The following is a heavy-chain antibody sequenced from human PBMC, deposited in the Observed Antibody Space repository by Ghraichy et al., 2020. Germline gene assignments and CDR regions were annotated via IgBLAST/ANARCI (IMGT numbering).Heavy chain of an antibody. V-gene: IGHV3-64*04. D-gene: IGHD2-15*01. CDR3: ARVYCIGGRCFFGAGGSHLYS. J-gene: IGHJ4*02. CDR1: GFTFSQYD. CDR2: IPTNGGVT. Sequence: GGSLRLSCSASGFTFSQYDLHWVRQAPGKGLEHVSGIPTNGGVTYYADPVKGRFTISRDNSKNKLSLQMNSLSDEDTAEYYCARVYCIGGRCFFGAGGSHLYSWGQGTLVTV.